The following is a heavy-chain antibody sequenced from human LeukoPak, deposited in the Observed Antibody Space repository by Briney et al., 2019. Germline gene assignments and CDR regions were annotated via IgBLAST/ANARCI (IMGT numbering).Heavy chain of an antibody. D-gene: IGHD1-1*01. CDR2: INPSGCST. J-gene: IGHJ4*02. V-gene: IGHV1-46*01. CDR3: ARGTTDDY. CDR1: GYTFTSYY. Sequence: ASVNVSCKASGYTFTSYYIDWVRQAPGQGLEWMGVINPSGCSTRYAQKFQGRVTMTGDRSTRTVYMELSSLTSDDTAVYYCARGTTDDYWGQGTPVTVSS.